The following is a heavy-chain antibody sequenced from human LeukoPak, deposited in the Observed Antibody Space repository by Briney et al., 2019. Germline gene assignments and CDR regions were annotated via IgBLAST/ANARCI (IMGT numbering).Heavy chain of an antibody. CDR1: GGTFSSYA. V-gene: IGHV1-69*06. Sequence: SVTVSCTASGGTFSSYAISWVRQAPGQGLEWMGGIIPIFGTANYAQKFQGRVTMTEDTSTDTAYMELSSLRSEDTAVYYCATAITIFGVTANWFDPWGQGTLVTVSS. J-gene: IGHJ5*02. CDR3: ATAITIFGVTANWFDP. CDR2: IIPIFGTA. D-gene: IGHD3-3*01.